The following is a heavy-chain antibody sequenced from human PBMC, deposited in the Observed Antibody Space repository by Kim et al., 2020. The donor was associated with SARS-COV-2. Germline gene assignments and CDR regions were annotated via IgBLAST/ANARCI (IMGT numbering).Heavy chain of an antibody. V-gene: IGHV4-59*13. CDR2: IYYSGST. D-gene: IGHD3-10*01. CDR1: GGSISSYY. CDR3: ASSEMGFGELLPYFDY. J-gene: IGHJ4*02. Sequence: SETLSLTCTVSGGSISSYYWSWIRQPPGKGLEWIGYIYYSGSTNYNPSLKSRVTISVDTSKNQFSLKLSSVTAADTAVYYCASSEMGFGELLPYFDYWGQGTLSPSPQ.